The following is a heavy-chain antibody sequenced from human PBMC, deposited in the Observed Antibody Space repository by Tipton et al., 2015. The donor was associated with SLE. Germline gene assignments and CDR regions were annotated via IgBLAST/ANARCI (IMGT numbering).Heavy chain of an antibody. CDR3: VGETSGNWFDP. J-gene: IGHJ5*02. D-gene: IGHD3-10*01. V-gene: IGHV4-59*12. CDR2: VYYAGS. CDR1: GGSIISFY. Sequence: TLSLTCTVSGGSIISFYWSWIRQPPGKGLEWIGYVYYAGSNYNPSLKSRVILSVDTSRNQFSLSLTSVTAADTAVYFCVGETSGNWFDPWGQGTLVTVSS.